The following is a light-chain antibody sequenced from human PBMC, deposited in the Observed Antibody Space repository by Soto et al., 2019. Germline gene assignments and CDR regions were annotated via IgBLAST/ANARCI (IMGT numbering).Light chain of an antibody. CDR2: GPY. Sequence: IVMTQSPAILSVSPGERATLSCRASQSVSSHVAWSQQKPGQAPRLLIYGPYSRATGIPARFRGSGSGTEFTLSSSSLPSEDYAVYYYQQYNKWPARTFGQGTKVDIK. J-gene: IGKJ1*01. V-gene: IGKV3-15*01. CDR1: QSVSSH. CDR3: QQYNKWPART.